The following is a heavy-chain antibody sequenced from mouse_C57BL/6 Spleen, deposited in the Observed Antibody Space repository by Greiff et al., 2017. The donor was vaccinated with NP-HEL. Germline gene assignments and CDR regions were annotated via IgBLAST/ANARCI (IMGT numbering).Heavy chain of an antibody. CDR2: INYDGSST. D-gene: IGHD1-1*01. CDR3: AREGSSYSYYFDY. CDR1: GFTFSDYY. J-gene: IGHJ2*01. V-gene: IGHV5-16*01. Sequence: EVQLVESEGGLVQPGSSMKLSCTASGFTFSDYYMAWVRQVPEKGLEWVANINYDGSSTYYLDSLKSRFIISRDNAKNILYLQMSSLKSEDTATYYCAREGSSYSYYFDYWGQGTTLTVSS.